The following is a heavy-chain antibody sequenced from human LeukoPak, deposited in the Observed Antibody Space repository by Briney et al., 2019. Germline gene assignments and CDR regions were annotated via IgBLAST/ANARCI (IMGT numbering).Heavy chain of an antibody. J-gene: IGHJ4*02. CDR1: GGTFSSYA. CDR2: IIPIFGTA. V-gene: IGHV1-69*05. D-gene: IGHD3-22*01. CDR3: ARVVVYYDSSGYLTYFDY. Sequence: ASVTVSCKASGGTFSSYAISWVRQAPGQGLEWMGGIIPIFGTANYAQKLQGRVTMTTDTSTSTAYMELRSLRSDDTAVYYCARVVVYYDSSGYLTYFDYWGQGTLVTVSS.